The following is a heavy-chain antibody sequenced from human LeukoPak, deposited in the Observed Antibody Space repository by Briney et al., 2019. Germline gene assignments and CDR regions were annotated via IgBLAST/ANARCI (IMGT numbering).Heavy chain of an antibody. D-gene: IGHD2-15*01. CDR2: IYYSGST. V-gene: IGHV4-31*03. CDR1: GGSISSGGYY. J-gene: IGHJ6*02. Sequence: SETLSLTCTVSGGSISSGGYYWSWIRQHPGKGLEWIGYIYYSGSTYYNPSLKSRVTISVDTSKNQFSLKLSSVTAADTVVYYCAREVVGAGYYYGMDVWGQGTTVIVSS. CDR3: AREVVGAGYYYGMDV.